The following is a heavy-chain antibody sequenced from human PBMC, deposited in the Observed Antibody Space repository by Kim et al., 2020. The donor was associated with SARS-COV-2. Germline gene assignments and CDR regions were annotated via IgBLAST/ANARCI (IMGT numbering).Heavy chain of an antibody. CDR2: ISGSGGST. V-gene: IGHV3-23*01. CDR1: GFTFSSYA. D-gene: IGHD3-22*01. J-gene: IGHJ5*02. CDR3: AKGGGGRITMIVVATDWFDP. Sequence: GGSLRLSCAASGFTFSSYAMSWVRQAPGKGLEWVSAISGSGGSTYYADSVKGRFTISRDNSKNTLYLQMNSLRAEDTAVYYCAKGGGGRITMIVVATDWFDPWGQGTLVTVSS.